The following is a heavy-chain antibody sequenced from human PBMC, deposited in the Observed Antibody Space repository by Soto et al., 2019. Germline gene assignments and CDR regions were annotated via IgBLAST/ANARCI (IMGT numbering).Heavy chain of an antibody. V-gene: IGHV1-18*04. CDR3: ARVHQLLYLGYYYYGMDV. D-gene: IGHD2-2*02. Sequence: ASVKVSCKASGYTFTSYGISWVRQAPGQGLEWMGWISAYNGNTKYAQKLQGRVTMTTDTSTSTAYMELRSLRSDDTAVYYCARVHQLLYLGYYYYGMDVWGQGTTVTVSS. CDR1: GYTFTSYG. J-gene: IGHJ6*02. CDR2: ISAYNGNT.